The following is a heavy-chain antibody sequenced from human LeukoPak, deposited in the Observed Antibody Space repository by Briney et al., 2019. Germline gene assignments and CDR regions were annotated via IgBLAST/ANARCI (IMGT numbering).Heavy chain of an antibody. CDR2: IYYSGST. J-gene: IGHJ4*02. CDR3: ARRAEYSGSYCAVLDY. Sequence: TSETLSLTCTVSGGSISSSSYYWGWIRQPPGKGLEWIGIIYYSGSTYYNPSLKSRVTISVDTSKNQFSLKLSSVTAADTAVYYCARRAEYSGSYCAVLDYWGQGTLVTVSS. D-gene: IGHD1-26*01. V-gene: IGHV4-39*01. CDR1: GGSISSSSYY.